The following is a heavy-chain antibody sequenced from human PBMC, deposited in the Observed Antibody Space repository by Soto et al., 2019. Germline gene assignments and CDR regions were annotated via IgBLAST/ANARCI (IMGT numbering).Heavy chain of an antibody. CDR1: GGTFSSYA. J-gene: IGHJ6*02. V-gene: IGHV1-69*01. Sequence: QVQLVQSGAEVKKPGSSVKVSCKASGGTFSSYAISWVRQAPGQGLEWMGGIIPISGTANYAQKFQGRVTITADESTSTAYMERSSLRSEDTAVYYCARSQGSSTSVETSYYYYYGMDVWGQGTRVTVSS. CDR3: ARSQGSSTSVETSYYYYYGMDV. D-gene: IGHD2-2*01. CDR2: IIPISGTA.